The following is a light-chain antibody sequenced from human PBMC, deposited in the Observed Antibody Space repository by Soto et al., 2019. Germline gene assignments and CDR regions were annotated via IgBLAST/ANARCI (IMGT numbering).Light chain of an antibody. V-gene: IGKV1-5*01. Sequence: DIQMTQSPSTLSASVGDIVTITCRASQSISSWLAWYQQKPGKAPKLLIYDASSLESGVPSRFSGSGSGTEFTLTFSSLQPDDFSTYYCQQYNSYWTFGQGTEVEIK. CDR2: DAS. J-gene: IGKJ1*01. CDR3: QQYNSYWT. CDR1: QSISSW.